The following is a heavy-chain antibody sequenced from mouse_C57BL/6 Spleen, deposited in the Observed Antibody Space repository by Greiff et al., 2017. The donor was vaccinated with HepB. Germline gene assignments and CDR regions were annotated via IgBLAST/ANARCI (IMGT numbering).Heavy chain of an antibody. J-gene: IGHJ3*01. CDR2: IHPNSGST. V-gene: IGHV1-64*01. CDR3: AGYGSSFFAY. CDR1: GYTFTSYW. Sequence: VQLQQSGAELVKPGASVKLSCKASGYTFTSYWMHWVKQRPGQGLEWIGMIHPNSGSTNYNEKFKSKATLTVDKSSSTAYMQLSSLTSEDSAVYYCAGYGSSFFAYWGQGTLVTVSA. D-gene: IGHD1-1*01.